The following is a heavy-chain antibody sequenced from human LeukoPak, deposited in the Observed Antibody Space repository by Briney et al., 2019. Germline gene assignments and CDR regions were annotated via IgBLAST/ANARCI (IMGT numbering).Heavy chain of an antibody. J-gene: IGHJ4*02. CDR3: DAVAGLFDY. CDR2: IRNDGFNK. D-gene: IGHD6-19*01. Sequence: GGSLRLSCAASGFTFSSYGMHWVRQAPGKGLEWVAFIRNDGFNKYYADSVKGRFTISRDNSKNTLYLQMNSLRAEDTAVYYCDAVAGLFDYWGQGTLVTVSS. V-gene: IGHV3-30*02. CDR1: GFTFSSYG.